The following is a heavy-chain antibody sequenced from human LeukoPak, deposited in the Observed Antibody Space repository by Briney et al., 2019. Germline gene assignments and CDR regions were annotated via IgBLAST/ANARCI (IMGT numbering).Heavy chain of an antibody. CDR1: GGSFSGYY. CDR3: ARDVGDFWSGQNRPFDY. D-gene: IGHD3-3*01. Sequence: SETLSLTCAVYGGSFSGYYWSWIRQPPGKGLEWIGEINHSGSTNYNPSLKSRVTISVDTSKNQFSLKLSSVTAADTAVYYCARDVGDFWSGQNRPFDYWGQGTLVTVSS. J-gene: IGHJ4*02. CDR2: INHSGST. V-gene: IGHV4-34*01.